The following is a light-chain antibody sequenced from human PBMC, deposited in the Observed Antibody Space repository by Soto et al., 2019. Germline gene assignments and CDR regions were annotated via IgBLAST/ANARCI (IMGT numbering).Light chain of an antibody. J-gene: IGKJ4*01. V-gene: IGKV3-20*01. CDR1: QSVSSSY. CDR2: GAS. CDR3: QQYDSSLGLT. Sequence: EIVLTQSPGTLSLSPGERATLSCRASQSVSSSYLAWYQQKPGQAPRLLIYGASSRATGIPDRFSGSGSGKDFTLTISRLEPEDFAVYYCQQYDSSLGLTLGGGTKVEIK.